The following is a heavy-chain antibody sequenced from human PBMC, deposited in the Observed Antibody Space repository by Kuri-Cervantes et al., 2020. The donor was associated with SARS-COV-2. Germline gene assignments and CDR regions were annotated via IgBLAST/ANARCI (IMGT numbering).Heavy chain of an antibody. CDR3: ARVDSCSWLFDY. V-gene: IGHV4-30-4*08. J-gene: IGHJ4*02. CDR1: GNSLSSGDYY. Sequence: SETLSLTCTVSGNSLSSGDYYWTWVRQPPGKGLEWIGNIFYSGSAYYNPSLKSRLTMSLDMSKSQFSLKLNSVTAADTAVYHCARVDSCSWLFDYWGQGTLVTVSS. D-gene: IGHD6-13*01. CDR2: IFYSGSA.